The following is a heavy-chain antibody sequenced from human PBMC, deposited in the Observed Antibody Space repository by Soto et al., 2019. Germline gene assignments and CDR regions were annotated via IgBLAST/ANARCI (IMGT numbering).Heavy chain of an antibody. CDR2: IDYTVTA. CDR1: YGSMSVSNVS. V-gene: IGHV4-39*01. D-gene: IGHD4-4*01. Sequence: PSETLSLTCTVSYGSMSVSNVSWGWVRQPQGKGLEWIGNIDYTVTAYSNRSLVTRVTFPVDTSKNQFSLTLYSVTAADTAVYYCARTTGRHLDFWGQGILVTVSS. CDR3: ARTTGRHLDF. J-gene: IGHJ4*02.